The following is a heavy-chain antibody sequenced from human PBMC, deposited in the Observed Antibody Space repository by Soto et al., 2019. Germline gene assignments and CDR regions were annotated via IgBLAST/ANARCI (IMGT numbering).Heavy chain of an antibody. D-gene: IGHD3-3*01. J-gene: IGHJ4*02. CDR3: ARDGLRFLEWSSY. CDR2: IYYSGST. Sequence: PSETLSLTCTVSVGSISRGDYYWVWIRQPPGKGLEWIGYIYYSGSTYYNPSLKSRVTISVDTSKNQFSLKLSSVTAADTAVYYCARDGLRFLEWSSYWGQGTLVTVSS. V-gene: IGHV4-30-4*01. CDR1: VGSISRGDYY.